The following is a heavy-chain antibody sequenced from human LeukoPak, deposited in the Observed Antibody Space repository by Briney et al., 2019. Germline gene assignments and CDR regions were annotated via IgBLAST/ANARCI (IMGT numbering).Heavy chain of an antibody. D-gene: IGHD7-27*01. Sequence: GGSLRLSCAASGFTFSTYSMNWVRQAPGKGLEWVSPISSSSSYISFAESVKGRFTISRDNAKNSLYLQMNSLRAEDTAVYYCARDRLSVSGDDYWGQGTLVTVSS. CDR1: GFTFSTYS. V-gene: IGHV3-21*01. CDR2: ISSSSSYI. J-gene: IGHJ4*02. CDR3: ARDRLSVSGDDY.